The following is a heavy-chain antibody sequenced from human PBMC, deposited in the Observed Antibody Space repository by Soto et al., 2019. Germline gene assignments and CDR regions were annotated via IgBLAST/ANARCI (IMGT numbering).Heavy chain of an antibody. CDR1: GGTFSSYT. V-gene: IGHV1-69*04. D-gene: IGHD3-9*01. CDR3: ARDRDFDWSRPFDY. Sequence: SVKVSCKASGGTFSSYTISWVRQAPGQGLEWMGRIIPILGIANYAQKFQGRVTITADKSTSTAYMELSSLRSEDTAVYYCARDRDFDWSRPFDYWGQGTLVTVSS. CDR2: IIPILGIA. J-gene: IGHJ4*02.